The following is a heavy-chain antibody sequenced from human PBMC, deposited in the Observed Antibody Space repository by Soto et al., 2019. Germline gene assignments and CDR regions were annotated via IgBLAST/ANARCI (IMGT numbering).Heavy chain of an antibody. D-gene: IGHD5-18*01. V-gene: IGHV1-69*13. J-gene: IGHJ6*02. CDR3: ASSQAYAAATWIQLSYYYYGMDV. CDR2: IIPIFGTA. CDR1: GCTFSSYA. Sequence: ASVKVSCKASGCTFSSYAISWVRQAPGQGLEWMGGIIPIFGTANYAQKFQGRVTITADESTSTAYMELSSLRSEDTAVYYCASSQAYAAATWIQLSYYYYGMDVWGQGTTVTVSS.